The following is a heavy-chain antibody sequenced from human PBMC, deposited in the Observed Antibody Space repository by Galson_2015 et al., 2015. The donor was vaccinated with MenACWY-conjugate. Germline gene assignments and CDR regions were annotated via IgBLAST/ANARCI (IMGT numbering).Heavy chain of an antibody. CDR3: ATDYGDYIPMSTINYG. CDR2: IVPFNGIA. CDR1: GGAFINFA. D-gene: IGHD4-17*01. J-gene: IGHJ6*01. V-gene: IGHV1-69*04. Sequence: SVKVSCKASGGAFINFAVTWVRQAPGQGLEWVGRIVPFNGIASYAQRFQARVTITADKTTNTAYMEVSSLRSEDTAVYYCATDYGDYIPMSTINYG.